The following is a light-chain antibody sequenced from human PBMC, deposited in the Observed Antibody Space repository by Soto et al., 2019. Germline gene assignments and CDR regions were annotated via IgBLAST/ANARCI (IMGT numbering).Light chain of an antibody. V-gene: IGKV3-20*01. CDR2: DVS. CDR3: QQYGISPT. Sequence: EIVLTQSPGTLSLSPGERATLSCRSSHSVSSNYLAWYQQKPGQAPRLLIYDVSSRATGIPDRFSGSGSGTDFTLTISRLEPVDFALYYCQQYGISPTFGQGTKVEIK. CDR1: HSVSSNY. J-gene: IGKJ1*01.